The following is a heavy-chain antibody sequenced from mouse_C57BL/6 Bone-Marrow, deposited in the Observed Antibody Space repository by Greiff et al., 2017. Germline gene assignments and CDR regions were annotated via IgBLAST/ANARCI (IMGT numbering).Heavy chain of an antibody. CDR2: INPSSGYT. V-gene: IGHV1-4*01. D-gene: IGHD2-4*01. CDR1: GYTFTSYT. J-gene: IGHJ3*01. Sequence: VQLQQSGAELARPGASVKMSCKASGYTFTSYTMHWVKQRPGQGLEWIGYINPSSGYTKYNQKFEDKATLTADKSSSTAYMQLSSLTSEDSAVYYCARSPYDYIFAYWGQGTLVTVSA. CDR3: ARSPYDYIFAY.